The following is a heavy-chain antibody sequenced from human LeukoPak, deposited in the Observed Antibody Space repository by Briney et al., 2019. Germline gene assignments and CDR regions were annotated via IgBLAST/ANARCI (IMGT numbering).Heavy chain of an antibody. CDR3: ARARTYYYGSGRVLDDYYYMDV. J-gene: IGHJ6*03. V-gene: IGHV4-61*02. Sequence: SQTLSLTCTVSGGSISSATYYWSWIRQPAGKGLEWIGRIYSSGSTNYNPSLKSRVTISVDPSKNQFSLKLSSVTAADTAVYYCARARTYYYGSGRVLDDYYYMDVWGKGTTVTVSS. CDR1: GGSISSATYY. D-gene: IGHD3-10*01. CDR2: IYSSGST.